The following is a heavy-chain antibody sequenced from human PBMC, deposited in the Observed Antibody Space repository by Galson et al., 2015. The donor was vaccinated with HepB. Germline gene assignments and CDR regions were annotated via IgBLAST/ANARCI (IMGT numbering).Heavy chain of an antibody. CDR3: ARDPLLDYGDYVPQYFDL. V-gene: IGHV3-20*04. CDR1: GFTFDDYG. J-gene: IGHJ2*01. Sequence: SLRLSCAASGFTFDDYGMSWVRQAPGKGLEWVSGINWNGGSTGYADSVKGRFTISRDNAKNSLYLQMNSLRAEDTALYYCARDPLLDYGDYVPQYFDLWGRGTLVTVSS. CDR2: INWNGGST. D-gene: IGHD4-17*01.